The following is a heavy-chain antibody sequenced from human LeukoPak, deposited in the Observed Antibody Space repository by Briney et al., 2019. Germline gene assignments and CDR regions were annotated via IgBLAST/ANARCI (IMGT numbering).Heavy chain of an antibody. CDR2: INHSGST. V-gene: IGHV4-34*01. CDR3: ARARRGYGGNPTGGDY. CDR1: GGSFSGYY. J-gene: IGHJ4*02. Sequence: PSETLSLTCAVSGGSFSGYYWSWIRQPPGKGLEWIGEINHSGSTNYNPSLKSRVTISVDTSKNQFSLKLSSVTAADTAVYYCARARRGYGGNPTGGDYWGQGTLVTVSS. D-gene: IGHD4-23*01.